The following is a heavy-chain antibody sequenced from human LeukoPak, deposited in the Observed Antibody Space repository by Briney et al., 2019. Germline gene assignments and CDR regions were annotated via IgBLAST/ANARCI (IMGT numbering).Heavy chain of an antibody. Sequence: SETLSLTCAVYGGSFSGYYWSWIRQPPGKGLEWIGEINHSGSTNYNPSLKSRVTISVDTSKNQFPLKLSSVTAADTAVYYCARVHLYYGSGSYYNAPIDYWGQGTLVTVSS. D-gene: IGHD3-10*01. CDR3: ARVHLYYGSGSYYNAPIDY. J-gene: IGHJ4*02. V-gene: IGHV4-34*01. CDR1: GGSFSGYY. CDR2: INHSGST.